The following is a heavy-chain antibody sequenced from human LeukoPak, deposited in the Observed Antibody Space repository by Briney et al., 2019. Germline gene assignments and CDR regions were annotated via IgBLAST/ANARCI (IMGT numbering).Heavy chain of an antibody. Sequence: SETLSLTCTVSGGSISSYYWSWIRQPPGKGLEWIGYIYYSGSTNYNPSLKSRVTISVDTSKNQFSLKLSSVTAADTAVYYCAREGATFDPWGQGTLVTVCS. J-gene: IGHJ5*02. V-gene: IGHV4-59*01. CDR3: AREGATFDP. D-gene: IGHD1-26*01. CDR2: IYYSGST. CDR1: GGSISSYY.